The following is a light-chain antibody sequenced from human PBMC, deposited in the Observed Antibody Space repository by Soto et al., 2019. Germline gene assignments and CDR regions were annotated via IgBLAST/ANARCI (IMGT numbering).Light chain of an antibody. Sequence: QSALTQPPSVSGAPGQGVTISCAGTSSNIGAGYDVHWYQQVPGTAPKLLIYTNTNRPSGVPDRFSGSKSGTSASLAITGLQAADEAEYYCQSYDSSLSALVFGGGTQLTVL. V-gene: IGLV1-40*01. CDR1: SSNIGAGYD. J-gene: IGLJ3*02. CDR3: QSYDSSLSALV. CDR2: TNT.